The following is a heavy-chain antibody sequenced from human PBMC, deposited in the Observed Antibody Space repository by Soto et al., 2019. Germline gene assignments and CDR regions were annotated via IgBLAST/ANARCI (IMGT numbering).Heavy chain of an antibody. J-gene: IGHJ6*02. D-gene: IGHD3-3*01. CDR1: GGSFSGYY. Sequence: ASETLSLTCAVYGGSFSGYYWSWIRQPPGKGLEWIGEINHSGSTNYNPSLKSRVTISVDTSKNQFSLKLSSVTAADTAVYYCATLSRITIFGVVITPNYYYYGMDVWGQGTTVTVSS. CDR3: ATLSRITIFGVVITPNYYYYGMDV. V-gene: IGHV4-34*01. CDR2: INHSGST.